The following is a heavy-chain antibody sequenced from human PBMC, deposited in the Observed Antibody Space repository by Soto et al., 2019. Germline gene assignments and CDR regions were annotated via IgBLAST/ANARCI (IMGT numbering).Heavy chain of an antibody. CDR2: INWNSGSI. CDR3: VKDESINWYSGHFRH. Sequence: GGALRLSCAASGFTFGDYAMHWVRQVPGKGLEWVSGINWNSGSIGYGDSVKGRFAISRDNAKNSLHLQMNSLSAEDTAFYYCVKDESINWYSGHFRHWGQGTLVTVSS. V-gene: IGHV3-9*01. D-gene: IGHD6-13*01. J-gene: IGHJ1*01. CDR1: GFTFGDYA.